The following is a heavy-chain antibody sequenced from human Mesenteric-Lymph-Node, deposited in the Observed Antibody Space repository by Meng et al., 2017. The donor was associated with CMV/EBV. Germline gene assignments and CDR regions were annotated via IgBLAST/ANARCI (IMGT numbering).Heavy chain of an antibody. CDR2: ISSNGGGT. J-gene: IGHJ4*02. Sequence: GGSLRLSCAASGFTFSNYPMHWVRQAPGKGLEYVSAISSNGGGTYYADSVKGRFTISRDNAKNSLYLQMNSLRAEDTAVYYCARAGTEVVVAASFDYWGQGTLVTVSS. CDR1: GFTFSNYP. V-gene: IGHV3-64*02. CDR3: ARAGTEVVVAASFDY. D-gene: IGHD2-15*01.